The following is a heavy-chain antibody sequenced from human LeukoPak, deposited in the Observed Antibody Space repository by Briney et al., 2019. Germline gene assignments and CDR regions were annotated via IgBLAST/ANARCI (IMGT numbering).Heavy chain of an antibody. J-gene: IGHJ6*04. CDR1: GGSISSYY. V-gene: IGHV4-59*01. CDR3: ARTPPYCSGGSCYPVIYYYGMDV. CDR2: IYYSGST. D-gene: IGHD2-15*01. Sequence: SETLSLTCTVSGGSISSYYWSWIRQPPGKGLEWIGYIYYSGSTNYNPSLKSRVTISVDTSKNQFSLKLSSVTAADTAVYYFARTPPYCSGGSCYPVIYYYGMDVWGKGTTVTVSS.